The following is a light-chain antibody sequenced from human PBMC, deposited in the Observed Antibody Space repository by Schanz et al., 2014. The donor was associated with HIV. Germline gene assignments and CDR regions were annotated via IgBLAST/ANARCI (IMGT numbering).Light chain of an antibody. Sequence: DVQMTQSPSTLSASVGDRVTLTCRASQSISNSLAWYQQKPGKAPKLLIYQASSLEAGVSSTFSGSGSGTEFTLTINSLQPADFATYYCQHYDSYSFTFGQGTKLEIK. CDR1: QSISNS. J-gene: IGKJ2*01. V-gene: IGKV1-5*03. CDR3: QHYDSYSFT. CDR2: QAS.